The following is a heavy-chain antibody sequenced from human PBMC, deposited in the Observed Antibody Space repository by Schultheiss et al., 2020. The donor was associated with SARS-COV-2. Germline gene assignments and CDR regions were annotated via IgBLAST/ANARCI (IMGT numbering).Heavy chain of an antibody. V-gene: IGHV3-9*01. J-gene: IGHJ6*02. D-gene: IGHD3-22*01. Sequence: GGSLRLSCAASGFTFDDYAMHWVRQAPGKGLEWVSGISWNSGSIGYADSVKGRFTISRDNAKNSLYLQMNSLRAEDTAVYYCIYYYDSSGYYLGYYYYGMDVWGQGTTVTVSS. CDR2: ISWNSGSI. CDR3: IYYYDSSGYYLGYYYYGMDV. CDR1: GFTFDDYA.